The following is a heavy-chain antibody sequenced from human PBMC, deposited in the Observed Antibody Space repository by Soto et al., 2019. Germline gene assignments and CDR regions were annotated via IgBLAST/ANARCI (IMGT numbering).Heavy chain of an antibody. D-gene: IGHD5-12*01. V-gene: IGHV4-59*01. Sequence: KPSETLSLTCTVSGCSISSYYWSWIRQPPGKGLEWIGYIYYSGSTNYNPSLKSRVTISVDTSKNQFSLKLSSVTAAGTAVYYCARDRDGYNFAYLDYWGQGTLVTVSS. CDR2: IYYSGST. CDR3: ARDRDGYNFAYLDY. CDR1: GCSISSYY. J-gene: IGHJ4*02.